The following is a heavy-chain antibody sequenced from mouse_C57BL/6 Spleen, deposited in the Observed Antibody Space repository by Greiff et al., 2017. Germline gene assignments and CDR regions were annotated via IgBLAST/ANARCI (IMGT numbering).Heavy chain of an antibody. CDR2: IYPGDGDT. CDR1: GYAFSSSW. CDR3: ARETVSPYYFDY. D-gene: IGHD6-2*01. Sequence: VKLMESGPELVKPGASVKISCKASGYAFSSSWMNWVKQRPGKGLEWIGRIYPGDGDTNYNGKFKGKATLTADKSSSTAYMQLSSRTSEDSAVYFCARETVSPYYFDYWGQGTTLTVSS. V-gene: IGHV1-82*01. J-gene: IGHJ2*01.